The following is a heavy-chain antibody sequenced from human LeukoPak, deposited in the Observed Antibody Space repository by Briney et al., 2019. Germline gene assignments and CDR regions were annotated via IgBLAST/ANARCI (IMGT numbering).Heavy chain of an antibody. V-gene: IGHV3-66*01. D-gene: IGHD6-19*01. CDR2: AYSGCRS. J-gene: IGHJ6*04. Sequence: AGSLTLTCTASGCTVSSNYMSWVRQPPGKGLEWVSSAYSGCRSLYGDSVQGRFTMFRDNSKNPLFLQVNSLSVEDTGCYFCARGGTSGWGTSNYYGMDVWGVGTTVTVSS. CDR1: GCTVSSNY. CDR3: ARGGTSGWGTSNYYGMDV.